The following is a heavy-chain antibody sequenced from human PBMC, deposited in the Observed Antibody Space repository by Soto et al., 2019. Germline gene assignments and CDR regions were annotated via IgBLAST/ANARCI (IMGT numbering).Heavy chain of an antibody. CDR1: GFTFSSYG. CDR2: IWYDGSNK. D-gene: IGHD6-13*01. V-gene: IGHV3-33*01. CDR3: ARDGQGYSSSLYPPGEWLDP. Sequence: GGSLRLSCAASGFTFSSYGMHWVRQAPGKGLEWVAVIWYDGSNKYYADSVKGRFTISGDNSKNTLYLQMNSLRAEDTAVYYGARDGQGYSSSLYPPGEWLDPWGQGTLVTVSS. J-gene: IGHJ5*02.